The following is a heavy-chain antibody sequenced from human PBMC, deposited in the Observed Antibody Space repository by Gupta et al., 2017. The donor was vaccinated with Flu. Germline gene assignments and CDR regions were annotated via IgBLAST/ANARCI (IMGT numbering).Heavy chain of an antibody. CDR2: TPPTP. CDR3: AKKYTTSSGAFFDY. J-gene: IGHJ4*02. D-gene: IGHD6-6*01. V-gene: IGHV3-23*01. CDR1: GFTFSNYA. Sequence: EVQLLESGGGLVQPGGSLRLSCAASGFTFSNYAMTWVRQAPGKGLEWVSTPPTPSPSCCHPRFTISRDNSKNTLYLEMNSLRAEDTALYYCAKKYTTSSGAFFDYWGQGSLVTVSS.